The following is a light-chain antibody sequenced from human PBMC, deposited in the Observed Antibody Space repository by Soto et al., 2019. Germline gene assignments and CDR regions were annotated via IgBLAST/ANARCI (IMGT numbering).Light chain of an antibody. V-gene: IGKV3-11*01. CDR3: QQSSDWPIP. J-gene: IGKJ4*01. Sequence: EIVLTQSPSTLSSSPGERATLSCRASQSVSSYLTWYQQKPGQAPSLLIYAASNRATGIPARFSGSGSGTDFTLTISSLEPEDSAVYYCQQSSDWPIPSGGGTMVDIK. CDR2: AAS. CDR1: QSVSSY.